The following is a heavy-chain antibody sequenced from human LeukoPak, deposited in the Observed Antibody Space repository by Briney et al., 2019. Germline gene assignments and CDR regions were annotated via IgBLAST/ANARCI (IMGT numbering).Heavy chain of an antibody. D-gene: IGHD3-22*01. V-gene: IGHV1-69*05. J-gene: IGHJ3*02. CDR2: IIPIFGTA. Sequence: GASVKVSCKASGGTFSSYAISLVRQAPGQGLEWMGGIIPIFGTANYAQKFQGRVTITTDESTSTAYMELSSLRSEDTAVYYCARPPLPYYYDSSGTKGYAFDIWGQGTMVTVSS. CDR1: GGTFSSYA. CDR3: ARPPLPYYYDSSGTKGYAFDI.